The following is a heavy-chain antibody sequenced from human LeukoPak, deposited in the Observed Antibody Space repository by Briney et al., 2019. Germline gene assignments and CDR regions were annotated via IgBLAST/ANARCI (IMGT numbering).Heavy chain of an antibody. Sequence: PGGSLRLSCAASGFTFSNAWMSWVRQAPGKGLEWVGHIKSKTDGETTDYTAPVKGRFTISRDDSKNTLYLQMNSLKPEDTAVYYCTTERRNSGSYHRFFDYWGQGTLVTVSS. D-gene: IGHD1-26*01. J-gene: IGHJ4*02. V-gene: IGHV3-15*01. CDR3: TTERRNSGSYHRFFDY. CDR2: IKSKTDGETT. CDR1: GFTFSNAW.